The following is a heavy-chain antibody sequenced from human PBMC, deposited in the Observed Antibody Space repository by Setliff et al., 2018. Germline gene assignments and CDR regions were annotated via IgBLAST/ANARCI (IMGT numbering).Heavy chain of an antibody. CDR1: GGSFSGYY. CDR2: INHTGST. J-gene: IGHJ5*01. D-gene: IGHD1-26*01. V-gene: IGHV4-34*01. CDR3: ASRRTGPGGWFDY. Sequence: SETLSLTCAVYGGSFSGYYWSWVRQPPWKGLEWIGEINHTGSTNYNPSLKSRVTISVDTSKNQFSLRLSSVTAADTAVYYCASRRTGPGGWFDYWGQGTLVTVSS.